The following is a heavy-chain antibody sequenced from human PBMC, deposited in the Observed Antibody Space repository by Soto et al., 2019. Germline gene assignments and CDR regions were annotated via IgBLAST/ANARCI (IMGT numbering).Heavy chain of an antibody. D-gene: IGHD1-26*01. CDR2: MNPNSGNT. Sequence: QVQLVQSGAEVKKPGASVKVSCKASGYTFTSYDINWVRQATGQGLEWMGWMNPNSGNTGYAQKFQGRVTMTRNTSISTAYMELSSLRSEDTAVYYCAILRTSSRTINYYYYGMDVWGQGTTVTVSS. CDR1: GYTFTSYD. J-gene: IGHJ6*02. V-gene: IGHV1-8*01. CDR3: AILRTSSRTINYYYYGMDV.